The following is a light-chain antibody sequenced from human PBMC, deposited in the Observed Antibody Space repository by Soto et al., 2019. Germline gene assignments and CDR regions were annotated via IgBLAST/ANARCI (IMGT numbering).Light chain of an antibody. Sequence: DVQMTQSPATLSTSVQDRFTITFQASQSINNLLAWYQQKPGKAPKFLIYDVSTLESGVPSRFSGSGSGTDFTLTISCLQSEDFATYYCQQYYSYPLTFGGGTKVDI. J-gene: IGKJ4*01. CDR2: DVS. CDR3: QQYYSYPLT. CDR1: QSINNL. V-gene: IGKV1-5*01.